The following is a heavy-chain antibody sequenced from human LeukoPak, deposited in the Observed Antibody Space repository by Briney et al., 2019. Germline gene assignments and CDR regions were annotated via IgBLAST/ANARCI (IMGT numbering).Heavy chain of an antibody. CDR1: GFTFSSYD. D-gene: IGHD1-1*01. CDR2: INQDGHEK. Sequence: GGSLRLSCAASGFTFSSYDMHWVRQAPGEGLEWVANINQDGHEKYYVDSVKGRFTISRDNAKNSLYLQMNSLRAEDTAVYYCATGGGWNDPPYWGQGTLVTVSS. V-gene: IGHV3-7*03. CDR3: ATGGGWNDPPY. J-gene: IGHJ4*02.